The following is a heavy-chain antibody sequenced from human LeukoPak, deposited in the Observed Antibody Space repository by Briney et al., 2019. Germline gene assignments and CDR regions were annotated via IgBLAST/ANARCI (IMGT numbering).Heavy chain of an antibody. V-gene: IGHV1-8*01. CDR2: MNPNSGET. Sequence: GSVKVSRMASGYTFTSYDINWVRQATGQGLEWMGWMNPNSGETGFAQKFRGRVNMTRNTSISTAYMELSSLRSEYTVVYYCAKGYSYGYGGDYWGQGTLVTVSS. D-gene: IGHD5-18*01. CDR3: AKGYSYGYGGDY. J-gene: IGHJ4*02. CDR1: GYTFTSYD.